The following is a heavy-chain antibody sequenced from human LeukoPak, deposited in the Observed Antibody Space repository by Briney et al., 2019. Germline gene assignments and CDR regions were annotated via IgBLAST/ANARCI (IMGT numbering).Heavy chain of an antibody. Sequence: PGGSLRLSCAASGFTFSSYDMHWVRQVTGKGLEWVSAIDSTGDTYYQGSVKGRFTISRDNAKNSLYLQMNSLRAGDTAVYYCARVSSGGGKSTYFDYWGQGTLVTVSS. J-gene: IGHJ4*02. CDR1: GFTFSSYD. V-gene: IGHV3-13*01. CDR2: IDSTGDT. CDR3: ARVSSGGGKSTYFDY. D-gene: IGHD1-26*01.